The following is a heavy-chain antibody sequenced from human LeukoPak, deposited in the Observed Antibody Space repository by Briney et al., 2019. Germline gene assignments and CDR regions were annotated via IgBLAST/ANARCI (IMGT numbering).Heavy chain of an antibody. D-gene: IGHD3-22*01. J-gene: IGHJ4*02. CDR1: GGTLSSYA. CDR2: IIPIFGTA. CDR3: AREGLYYYDSSGSSMLDY. Sequence: EASVKVSCKASGGTLSSYAISWVRQAPGQGLEWMGGIIPIFGTANYAQKFQGRVTITADESTSTAYMELSSLRSEDTAVYYCAREGLYYYDSSGSSMLDYWGQGTLVTVSS. V-gene: IGHV1-69*13.